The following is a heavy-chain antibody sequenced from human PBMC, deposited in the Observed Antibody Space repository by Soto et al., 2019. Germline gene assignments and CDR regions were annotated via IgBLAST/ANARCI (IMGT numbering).Heavy chain of an antibody. CDR2: IIPIFGTA. D-gene: IGHD3-22*01. J-gene: IGHJ4*02. CDR3: ASSPNYYDSSGYYYLNDY. V-gene: IGHV1-69*13. Sequence: SVKVSCKASGGTFSSYAISWVRQAPGQGLEWMGGIIPIFGTANYAQKFQGRVTITADESTSTAYMELSSLRSEDTAVYYCASSPNYYDSSGYYYLNDYWGPGTLVTVSS. CDR1: GGTFSSYA.